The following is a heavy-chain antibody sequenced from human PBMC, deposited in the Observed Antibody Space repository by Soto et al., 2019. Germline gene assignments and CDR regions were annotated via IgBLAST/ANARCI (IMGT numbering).Heavy chain of an antibody. Sequence: ASVKVSCKASGYTFITYGLSWVRQAPGQGLEWMGWISTFNGNTNYAQKFQGRVTMTTDTSTSTAYMELRSLGSDDTAVYYCARGGENFDYWGQGALVTVSS. V-gene: IGHV1-18*01. CDR1: GYTFITYG. D-gene: IGHD3-10*01. CDR3: ARGGENFDY. CDR2: ISTFNGNT. J-gene: IGHJ4*02.